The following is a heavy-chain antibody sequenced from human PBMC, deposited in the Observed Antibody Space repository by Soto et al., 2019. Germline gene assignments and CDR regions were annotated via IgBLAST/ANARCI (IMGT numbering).Heavy chain of an antibody. V-gene: IGHV4-30-4*01. D-gene: IGHD2-2*02. Sequence: SETLSLTCTVSGGSINSGDYYWSWIRQPPGKGLEWIGYIYYSGSTSYCPSLKSRVAISVDTSKNQFSLKLSSVTAADTAVYYCARVYCSSASCYNGGDWFDPWGQGTLVTVSS. J-gene: IGHJ5*02. CDR2: IYYSGST. CDR3: ARVYCSSASCYNGGDWFDP. CDR1: GGSINSGDYY.